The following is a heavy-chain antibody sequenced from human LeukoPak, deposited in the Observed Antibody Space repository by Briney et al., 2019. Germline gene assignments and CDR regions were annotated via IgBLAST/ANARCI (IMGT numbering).Heavy chain of an antibody. D-gene: IGHD3-22*01. CDR2: ISSSSSYI. CDR3: AREYYDSSGYYDNWFDP. CDR1: GFTFSSYS. V-gene: IGHV3-21*01. J-gene: IGHJ5*02. Sequence: GGSLRLSCAASGFTFSSYSMNWVRQAPGKGLEWVSSISSSSSYIYYADSVKGRFTISRDNAKNSLYLQMNSLRAEDTAVYYCAREYYDSSGYYDNWFDPWGQGTLVTVSP.